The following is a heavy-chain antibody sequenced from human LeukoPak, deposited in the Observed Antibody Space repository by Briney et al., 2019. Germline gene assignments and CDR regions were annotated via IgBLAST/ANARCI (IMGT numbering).Heavy chain of an antibody. CDR2: ISAYNGNT. V-gene: IGHV1-18*01. CDR1: GYTFISYG. D-gene: IGHD3-3*01. J-gene: IGHJ6*02. Sequence: ASVKVSCKASGYTFISYGISWVRQAPGQGLEWMGWISAYNGNTNYAQKLQGRVTMTTDTSTSTAYMELRSLRSDDTAVYYCARDLIHYDFWSGYQNYYYYYGMDVWGQGTTVTVSS. CDR3: ARDLIHYDFWSGYQNYYYYYGMDV.